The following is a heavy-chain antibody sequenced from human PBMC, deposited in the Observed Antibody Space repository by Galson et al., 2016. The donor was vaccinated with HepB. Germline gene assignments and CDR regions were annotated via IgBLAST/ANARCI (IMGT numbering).Heavy chain of an antibody. V-gene: IGHV3-48*04. CDR1: GFTFSTYS. Sequence: SLRLSCAASGFTFSTYSMNWLRQAPGKGLEWVSHISSGSSNIYYADSVEGRFTVSRDNANNSLYLQMNSLRGDDTAVYFCARGLEYADYWGQGSLVTVSS. CDR2: ISSGSSNI. D-gene: IGHD1-1*01. J-gene: IGHJ4*02. CDR3: ARGLEYADY.